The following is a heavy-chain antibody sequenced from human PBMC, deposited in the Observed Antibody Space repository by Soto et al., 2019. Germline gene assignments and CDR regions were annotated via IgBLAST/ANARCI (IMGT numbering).Heavy chain of an antibody. CDR2: IYSGGST. Sequence: EVQLVESGGGLVQPGGSLRLSCAASGFTVSSNYMSWVRQAPGKGLEWVSVIYSGGSTYYADSVKGRFTISRDNSKNTLYLQMNSLRAEDTAVYYCARDIGYDFNLRDYWGQGTLVTVSS. CDR1: GFTVSSNY. V-gene: IGHV3-66*01. J-gene: IGHJ4*02. CDR3: ARDIGYDFNLRDY. D-gene: IGHD5-12*01.